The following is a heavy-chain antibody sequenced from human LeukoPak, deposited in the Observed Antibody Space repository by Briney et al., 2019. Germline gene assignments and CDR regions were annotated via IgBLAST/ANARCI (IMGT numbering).Heavy chain of an antibody. CDR2: ISSSSSYI. J-gene: IGHJ3*02. V-gene: IGHV3-21*01. CDR1: GFTFSSYS. CDR3: ARSLEYYDFWSGTRGTHDAFDI. Sequence: GGSLRLSCAASGFTFSSYSMNWVRQAPGKGLEWVSSISSSSSYIYYADSVKGRFTISRDNAKNSLYLQMNSLRAEDTAVYYCARSLEYYDFWSGTRGTHDAFDIWGQGTMVTVSS. D-gene: IGHD3-3*01.